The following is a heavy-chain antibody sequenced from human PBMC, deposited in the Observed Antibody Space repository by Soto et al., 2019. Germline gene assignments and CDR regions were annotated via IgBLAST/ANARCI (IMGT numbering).Heavy chain of an antibody. Sequence: EVQLLESGGGLVQPGGSLRVSCAASGFTFSIYAVTWVRLAPGKGLEWVSTINPSGDTTYYADSVKGRFTISRDNSKNPLSLQLDSLRAEDTAVYYCARGCIGDRGFEYWGQGTLVTVSS. CDR2: INPSGDTT. J-gene: IGHJ4*02. V-gene: IGHV3-23*01. D-gene: IGHD2-15*01. CDR3: ARGCIGDRGFEY. CDR1: GFTFSIYA.